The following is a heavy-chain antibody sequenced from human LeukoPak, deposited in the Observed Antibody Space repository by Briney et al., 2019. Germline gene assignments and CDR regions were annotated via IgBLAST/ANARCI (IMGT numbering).Heavy chain of an antibody. CDR2: ISRTVTTT. D-gene: IGHD2-2*01. CDR3: ASRVVVPAAISDY. CDR1: GFTFSRYD. J-gene: IGHJ4*02. Sequence: PGGSLRLSCAASGFTFSRYDLSWVRQAPGKGLECVSTISRTVTTTYYADSVKGRFTISRDNSKNTLYLQMNSLRAEDTAVYYCASRVVVPAAISDYWGQGTLVTVSS. V-gene: IGHV3-23*05.